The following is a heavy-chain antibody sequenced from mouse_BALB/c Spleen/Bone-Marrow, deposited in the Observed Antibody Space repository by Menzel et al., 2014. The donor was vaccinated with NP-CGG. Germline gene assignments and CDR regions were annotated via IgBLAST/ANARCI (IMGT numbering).Heavy chain of an antibody. Sequence: LVESGAELVKPGASVKLSCKASGYTFXSYWMHWVKQRPGQGLEWIGEINPSNGRSNYNEQFKSKATLTVDKSSTTAYMQVSSLTSEDCAVYYCARDLGREGAYWGQGTLVTVSA. CDR3: ARDLGREGAY. CDR2: INPSNGRS. CDR1: GYTFXSYW. D-gene: IGHD4-1*01. J-gene: IGHJ3*01. V-gene: IGHV1S81*02.